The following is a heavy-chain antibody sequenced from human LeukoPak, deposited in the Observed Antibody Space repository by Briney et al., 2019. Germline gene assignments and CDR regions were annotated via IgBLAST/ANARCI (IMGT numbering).Heavy chain of an antibody. Sequence: GGSLKLSCAASGFTFSDSTIHWVRQASGKGLEWVGRIRTKPNTYATAYAASVKGRFTISRDDSKNTAYLQMDSLKTDDTAVYYCTRHTERNSDWGQGTLVTVSS. V-gene: IGHV3-73*01. CDR1: GFTFSDST. CDR2: IRTKPNTYAT. CDR3: TRHTERNSD. J-gene: IGHJ4*02. D-gene: IGHD2/OR15-2a*01.